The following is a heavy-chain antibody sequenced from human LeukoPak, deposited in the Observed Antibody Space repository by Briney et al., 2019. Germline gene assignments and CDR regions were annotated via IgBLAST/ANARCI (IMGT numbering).Heavy chain of an antibody. CDR3: AKHRDNGDSSGYHDFDF. CDR1: GFTFISYA. J-gene: IGHJ4*02. D-gene: IGHD3-22*01. CDR2: ISGSGGST. V-gene: IGHV3-23*01. Sequence: GGSLRLSCAASGFTFISYAMSWVRQAPGKGLEWVSAISGSGGSTYYADSVKGRFTISRDNSKNTLYLQLSSLRAEDTAVYYCAKHRDNGDSSGYHDFDFWGQGTLVTVSS.